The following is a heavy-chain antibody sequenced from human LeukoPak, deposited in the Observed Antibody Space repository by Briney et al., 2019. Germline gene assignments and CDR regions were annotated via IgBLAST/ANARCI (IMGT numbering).Heavy chain of an antibody. CDR2: VYYSGST. D-gene: IGHD6-13*01. CDR1: GGSISSYY. V-gene: IGHV4-59*08. J-gene: IGHJ4*02. CDR3: ARQRSSTWSLGY. Sequence: SETLSLTCTVSGGSISSYYWSWLRQPPGKGLEWIGYVYYSGSTNYNPSLKSRVTISVDTSKNQFSLKLSSVTAADTAVYFCARQRSSTWSLGYWGQGTLVTVPS.